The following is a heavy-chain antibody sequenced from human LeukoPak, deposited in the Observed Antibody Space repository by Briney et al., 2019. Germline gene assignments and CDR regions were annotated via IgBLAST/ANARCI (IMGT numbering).Heavy chain of an antibody. CDR2: IHTSGST. CDR1: GGSINSGNY. CDR3: ARGAQVVPASVWFDP. Sequence: SETLSLTCTVSGGSINSGNYWSWIRQPAGKGLEWIGRIHTSGSTNSNPSLKSRVTISVDTSKNQFSLKLSSVTAADTAVYYCARGAQVVPASVWFDPWGQGTLVTVSS. V-gene: IGHV4-61*02. D-gene: IGHD2-2*01. J-gene: IGHJ5*02.